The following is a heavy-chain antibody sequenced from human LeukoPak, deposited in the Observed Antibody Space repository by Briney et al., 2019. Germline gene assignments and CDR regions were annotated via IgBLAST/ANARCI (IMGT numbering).Heavy chain of an antibody. CDR1: GGSISSYD. CDR3: ARDSSLDAIDI. Sequence: PSETLSLTCTVSGGSISSYDWIWIRQPPGEGLEGIGYIYYSGSNNYNPSLKSRVPLSVDTSKNQFSLKLSSVTAADTAVYYCARDSSLDAIDIWGQGTMVTVSS. V-gene: IGHV4-59*01. CDR2: IYYSGSN. J-gene: IGHJ3*02.